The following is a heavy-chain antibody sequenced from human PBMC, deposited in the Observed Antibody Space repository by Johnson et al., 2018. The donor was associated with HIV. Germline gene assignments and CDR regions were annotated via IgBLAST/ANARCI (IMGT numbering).Heavy chain of an antibody. CDR3: ARDAHMVRGVGYAFDI. CDR2: IHGGGSI. J-gene: IGHJ3*02. CDR1: EFSVSGNY. Sequence: VQLVESGGGLVRPGGSLRLSCAASEFSVSGNYMTWVRKAPGKGLEWVSVIHGGGSIKYEDSVKGRFTISRDTAKNTLYLQMNSLRAEDTALYYCARDAHMVRGVGYAFDIWGQGTMVTVSS. D-gene: IGHD3-10*01. V-gene: IGHV3-66*01.